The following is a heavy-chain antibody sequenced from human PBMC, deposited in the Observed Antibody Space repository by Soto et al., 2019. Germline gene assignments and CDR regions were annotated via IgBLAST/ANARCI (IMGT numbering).Heavy chain of an antibody. V-gene: IGHV1-2*02. CDR2: INPNSGGT. CDR3: ARSTIFGVVIINWFDP. D-gene: IGHD3-3*01. Sequence: GASVKVSCKASGYTFTGYYMHWVRQAPGQGLEWMGWINPNSGGTNYAQKFQGRVTMTRDTSISTAYMELSRLRSDDTAVYYCARSTIFGVVIINWFDPWGQEPWSPSPQ. CDR1: GYTFTGYY. J-gene: IGHJ5*02.